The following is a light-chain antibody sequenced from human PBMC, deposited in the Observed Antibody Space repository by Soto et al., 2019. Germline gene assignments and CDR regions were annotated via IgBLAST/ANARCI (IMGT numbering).Light chain of an antibody. CDR1: QDITNY. CDR3: QQYDNLPLT. J-gene: IGKJ4*01. Sequence: DIQMAQSPSSLSASVGDRITITCQASQDITNYLNWYQQKPGKAPKVLISEASNLETGVPSRFSGSGSGTHSTFSISSLQPEDIATYYCQQYDNLPLTFGGGTKVEIK. V-gene: IGKV1-33*01. CDR2: EAS.